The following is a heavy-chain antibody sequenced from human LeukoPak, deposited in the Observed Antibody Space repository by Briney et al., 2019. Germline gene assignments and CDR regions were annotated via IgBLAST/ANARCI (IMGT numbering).Heavy chain of an antibody. CDR3: ARAQKYSYDAFDI. CDR2: ISSGSGTI. D-gene: IGHD4-11*01. V-gene: IGHV3-48*04. J-gene: IGHJ3*02. CDR1: GFSFSSYS. Sequence: GGSLRLSCAASGFSFSSYSMNWVRQAPGKGLEYVSYISSGSGTIYYADSVQGRFTISRDNTKNSLYLQMNSLSAEDTAVYYCARAQKYSYDAFDIWGQGTMVTVSS.